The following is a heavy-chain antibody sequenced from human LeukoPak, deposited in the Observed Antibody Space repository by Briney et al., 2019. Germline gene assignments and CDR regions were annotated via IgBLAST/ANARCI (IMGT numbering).Heavy chain of an antibody. Sequence: PSETLSLTCTVSGGSISSYYWSCIRQPPGKGLEWIGYVSYTGSTNYSPSLKSRVTISVDTSKNQFSLKLTSVTAADTAVYYCARHETGTTYDYWGQGTLVTVSS. CDR2: VSYTGST. D-gene: IGHD1-1*01. CDR1: GGSISSYY. CDR3: ARHETGTTYDY. J-gene: IGHJ4*02. V-gene: IGHV4-59*08.